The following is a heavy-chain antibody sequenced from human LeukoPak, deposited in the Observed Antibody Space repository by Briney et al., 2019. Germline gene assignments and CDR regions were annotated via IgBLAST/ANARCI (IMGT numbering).Heavy chain of an antibody. V-gene: IGHV3-30*19. J-gene: IGHJ4*02. CDR2: IWYDGSNK. D-gene: IGHD3-22*01. Sequence: AGGPLRLSCAASGFTFSSYGMHWVRQAPGKGLEGGAVIWYDGSNKYYADSVKGRFTISRDNSKNTLYLQMNSLRAEDTAVYYCARDGNGYYYDSSGWSGEAIAFDYWGQGTLVTVSS. CDR3: ARDGNGYYYDSSGWSGEAIAFDY. CDR1: GFTFSSYG.